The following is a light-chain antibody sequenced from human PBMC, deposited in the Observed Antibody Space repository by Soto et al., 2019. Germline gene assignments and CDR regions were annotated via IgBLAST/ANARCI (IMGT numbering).Light chain of an antibody. J-gene: IGKJ2*01. V-gene: IGKV1-39*01. Sequence: DIQMTQSPSSLSASVGDRVTITCRASQSISSYLNWYQQKPGKAPKPLIYAASSLQSGVPSRFSGSGSGTDFTLTISSLQPEDFAIYYCQQSYSILYTFGQGTKLEIK. CDR1: QSISSY. CDR3: QQSYSILYT. CDR2: AAS.